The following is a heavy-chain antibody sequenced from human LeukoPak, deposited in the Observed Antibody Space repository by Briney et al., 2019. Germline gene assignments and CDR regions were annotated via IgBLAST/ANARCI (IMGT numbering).Heavy chain of an antibody. CDR3: VIEGCNSTSCYIDTFDV. CDR2: FDPEDGET. V-gene: IGHV1-24*01. Sequence: GASVKVSCKVSGHSLSDLSTHWVRQAPGKGLEWMGGFDPEDGETIYAQKFQGRVTMTEDTSTDTAYMELSSLRSEDTAVYYCVIEGCNSTSCYIDTFDVWGHGTVVTVSS. CDR1: GHSLSDLS. D-gene: IGHD2-2*02. J-gene: IGHJ3*01.